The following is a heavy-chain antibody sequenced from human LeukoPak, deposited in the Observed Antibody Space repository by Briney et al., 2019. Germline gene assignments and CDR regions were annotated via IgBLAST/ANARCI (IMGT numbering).Heavy chain of an antibody. CDR2: INHSGST. CDR3: ARGRYLGGNDY. V-gene: IGHV4-34*01. CDR1: GGSFSGYY. Sequence: PSETLSLTCAVYGGSFSGYYWSWIRQPPGKGLEWIGEINHSGSTNYNPSLKSRVTISVDTSKNQFSLKLSSVTAADTVVYYCARGRYLGGNDYWGQGTLVTVSS. J-gene: IGHJ4*02. D-gene: IGHD3-10*01.